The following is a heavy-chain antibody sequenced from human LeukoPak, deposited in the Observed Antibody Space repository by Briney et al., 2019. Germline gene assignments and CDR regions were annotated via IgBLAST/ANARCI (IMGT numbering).Heavy chain of an antibody. CDR2: INPNSGGT. J-gene: IGHJ4*02. D-gene: IGHD6-19*01. V-gene: IGHV1-2*02. CDR1: GYTFTGYY. Sequence: GASVKVSCKASGYTFTGYYMHWVRQAPGQGLEWMGWINPNSGGTNYAQKFQGRVTMTRDTSISTAYMELSRLRSDGAAVYYCAAFAVAGNFDYGGQGTLVTVSS. CDR3: AAFAVAGNFDY.